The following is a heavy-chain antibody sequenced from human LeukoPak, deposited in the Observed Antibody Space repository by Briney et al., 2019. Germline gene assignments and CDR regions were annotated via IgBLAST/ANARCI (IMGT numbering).Heavy chain of an antibody. Sequence: SQTLSLICAVYGGSFSVYYWSWIRQPPGKGLEWIGEINHSGSTNYNPSLKSRVTISVDTSKNQFSLKLSSVTAADTAVYYCASSSGGSCYRSGCYYYYYMDVWGKGTTVTVSS. CDR3: ASSSGGSCYRSGCYYYYYMDV. CDR1: GGSFSVYY. V-gene: IGHV4-34*01. CDR2: INHSGST. D-gene: IGHD2-15*01. J-gene: IGHJ6*03.